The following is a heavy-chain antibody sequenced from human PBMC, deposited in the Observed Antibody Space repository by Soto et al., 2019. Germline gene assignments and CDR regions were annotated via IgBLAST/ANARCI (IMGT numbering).Heavy chain of an antibody. CDR1: VGSFMGYY. D-gene: IGHD3-16*01. CDR3: ARGRGSYSYDGMDV. CDR2: INHSGST. Sequence: SVTLSLTCDLHVGSFMGYYLSCFRQPPGKGLEWIGEINHSGSTNYNPSLKSRVTISVDTSKNQFSLKLSSVTAADTAVYYCARGRGSYSYDGMDVWGQGTTVS. V-gene: IGHV4-34*01. J-gene: IGHJ6*02.